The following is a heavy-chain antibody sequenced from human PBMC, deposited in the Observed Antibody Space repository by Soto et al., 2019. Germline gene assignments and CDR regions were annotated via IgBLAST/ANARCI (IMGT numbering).Heavy chain of an antibody. V-gene: IGHV3-72*01. D-gene: IGHD1-26*01. CDR1: GFTFSDHY. CDR3: TRGLLGGAPSYTFHGMDV. CDR2: SRNRVNSHTT. Sequence: EVQLVESGGGLVQPGGSLRLSCAASGFTFSDHYMDWVRQAPGKGLEWVARSRNRVNSHTTEYAASVKGRFTISRDESKSSLYLQMNSLTIEDTAVYYCTRGLLGGAPSYTFHGMDVWGQGTTVTVSS. J-gene: IGHJ6*01.